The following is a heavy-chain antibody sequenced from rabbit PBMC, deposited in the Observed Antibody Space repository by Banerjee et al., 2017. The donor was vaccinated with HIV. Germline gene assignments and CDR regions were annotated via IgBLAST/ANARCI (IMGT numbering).Heavy chain of an antibody. CDR1: GFSFSSGYD. Sequence: QEQLVESGGGLVKPGGTLTLTCKASGFSFSSGYDMCWVRQAPGKGLEWIACVYAGSSGSTYYASWAKGRFTISKTSSTTVTLQMTSLTAADTATYFCARDRDTGTAYYFDLWGQGTLVTVS. D-gene: IGHD7-1*01. J-gene: IGHJ4*01. CDR2: VYAGSSGST. V-gene: IGHV1S45*01. CDR3: ARDRDTGTAYYFDL.